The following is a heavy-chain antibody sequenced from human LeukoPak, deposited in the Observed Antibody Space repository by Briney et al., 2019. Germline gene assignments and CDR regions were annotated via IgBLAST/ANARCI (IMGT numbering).Heavy chain of an antibody. CDR3: ATIKRGNIFGYFDF. Sequence: PSETLSLTCAVSGASMNTHYWSWIRQPPGKGLEWIGYMLDTVTTKDNPSLKSRFTLSADTSKNQFSLRLTSETAADTAVYYCATIKRGNIFGYFDFWGQGIPVTVSS. CDR2: MLDTVTT. J-gene: IGHJ4*02. CDR1: GASMNTHY. D-gene: IGHD5-18*01. V-gene: IGHV4-59*11.